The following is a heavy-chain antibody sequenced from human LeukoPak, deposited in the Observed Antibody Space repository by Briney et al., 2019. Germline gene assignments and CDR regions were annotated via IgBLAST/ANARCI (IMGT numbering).Heavy chain of an antibody. CDR2: IYYSGNT. Sequence: KPSETLSLTCTVSGGSISSSSSYWGWIRQPPGKGLEWIGNIYYSGNTYYNPSLKSRVTISVDTSKNQFSLRLSSVTAADTAVYYCARTNIPFHYYYDSSASEPDSWGQGTLVTVSS. J-gene: IGHJ4*02. CDR3: ARTNIPFHYYYDSSASEPDS. CDR1: GGSISSSSSY. V-gene: IGHV4-39*01. D-gene: IGHD3-22*01.